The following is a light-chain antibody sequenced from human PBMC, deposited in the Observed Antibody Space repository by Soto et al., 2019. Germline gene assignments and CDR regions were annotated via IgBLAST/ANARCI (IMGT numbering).Light chain of an antibody. V-gene: IGKV3-11*01. J-gene: IGKJ3*01. CDR3: QQRSSTPPT. CDR1: QSVNSL. Sequence: FTQSPSTLSSSPGERDTISCRASQSVNSLLAWYQQKPGKAPKLLIFDASCRASGVPCRFSGSGSGTDFTLTISSLEPEDFAVYYCQQRSSTPPTFGPGTKVDIK. CDR2: DAS.